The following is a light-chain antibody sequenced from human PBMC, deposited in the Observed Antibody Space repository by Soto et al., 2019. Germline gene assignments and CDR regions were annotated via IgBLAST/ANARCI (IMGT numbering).Light chain of an antibody. CDR3: CSYVGSSTSYV. V-gene: IGLV2-23*02. CDR2: EVN. Sequence: QSALTQPASVSGSPGQSITISCTGTSGDVVNYNLVSWYQQHPGKAPKLMIYEVNKWPSGVSNRFSGSKSGNTASLTISGLQAEDEADYYCCSYVGSSTSYVFGTGTKVTVL. J-gene: IGLJ1*01. CDR1: SGDVVNYNL.